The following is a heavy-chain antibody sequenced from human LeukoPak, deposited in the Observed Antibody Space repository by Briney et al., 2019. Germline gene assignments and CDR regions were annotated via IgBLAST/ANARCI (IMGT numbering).Heavy chain of an antibody. V-gene: IGHV3-23*01. CDR2: ISASGSKT. J-gene: IGHJ4*02. CDR1: GFTFSRYA. Sequence: GGSLRLSCAASGFTFSRYAMSWVRQAPGKGLEYLSGISASGSKTQYADSVKGRLTISRDNSKNTLSLQMSSLMADDTAVYYCASRPVSDIGPLDYWGQGTLVIVSS. D-gene: IGHD2-15*01. CDR3: ASRPVSDIGPLDY.